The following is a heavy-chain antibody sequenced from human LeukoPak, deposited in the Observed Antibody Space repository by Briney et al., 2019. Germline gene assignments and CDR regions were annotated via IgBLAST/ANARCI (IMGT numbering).Heavy chain of an antibody. CDR3: AKTSGYVDAFDI. J-gene: IGHJ3*02. D-gene: IGHD5-12*01. V-gene: IGHV4-30-4*02. Sequence: PSETLSLTCTVSGGSISSGDYYWSWIRQPPGKGLEWIGYIYYSGSTYYNPSLKSRVTISVDTSKNQFSLKLSSVTAADTAVYYCAKTSGYVDAFDIWGQGTMVTVSS. CDR2: IYYSGST. CDR1: GGSISSGDYY.